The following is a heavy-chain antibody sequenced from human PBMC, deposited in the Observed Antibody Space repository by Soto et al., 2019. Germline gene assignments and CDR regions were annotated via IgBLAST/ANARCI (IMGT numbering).Heavy chain of an antibody. CDR1: GFTFGSYA. CDR3: AKPGRYSSGWYEDLFGDFDY. D-gene: IGHD6-19*01. Sequence: GGSLRLSCAASGFTFGSYAMSWVLQAPGKGLEWVSAISGSGGSTYYADSVKGRFTISRDNSKNTLYLQMNSLRAEDTAVYYCAKPGRYSSGWYEDLFGDFDYWGQGTLVTVSS. V-gene: IGHV3-23*01. CDR2: ISGSGGST. J-gene: IGHJ4*02.